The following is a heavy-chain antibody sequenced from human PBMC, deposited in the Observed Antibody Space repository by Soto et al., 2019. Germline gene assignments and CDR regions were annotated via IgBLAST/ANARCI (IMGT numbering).Heavy chain of an antibody. Sequence: QVQLVQSGAEVKKPGSSVKVSCKASGGTFSSYAISWVRQAPGQGLEWMGGIIPIFGTANYAQKFQGRVTITADKSTSTAYMELSSLRSEDTAVYYCARGGEYSSSWYAGGFDSWGQGTLVTVSS. V-gene: IGHV1-69*06. J-gene: IGHJ5*01. CDR2: IIPIFGTA. D-gene: IGHD6-13*01. CDR1: GGTFSSYA. CDR3: ARGGEYSSSWYAGGFDS.